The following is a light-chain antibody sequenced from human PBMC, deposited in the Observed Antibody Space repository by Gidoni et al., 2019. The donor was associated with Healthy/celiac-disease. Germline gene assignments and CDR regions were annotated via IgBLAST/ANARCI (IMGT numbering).Light chain of an antibody. CDR1: SSNIGINT. J-gene: IGLJ3*02. CDR3: AAWDDSLNGWV. CDR2: SNN. Sequence: QSVLTQPPSASGTPGQRVTISCSGSSSNIGINTVNCYQQLPGTAPKILIYSNNQRPSGVPDRFSGSKSGTSAALAISGLQSEDEADYYCAAWDDSLNGWVFGGGTKLTVL. V-gene: IGLV1-44*01.